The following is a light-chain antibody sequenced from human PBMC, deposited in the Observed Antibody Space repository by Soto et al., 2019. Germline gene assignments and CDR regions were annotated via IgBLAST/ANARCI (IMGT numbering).Light chain of an antibody. J-gene: IGLJ1*01. CDR1: SRDFGSYNR. V-gene: IGLV2-18*02. CDR3: SSYTSSNTYV. Sequence: QSALNPASSVSGGPGQTVPISRPRNSRDFGSYNRVSWYQQPPATAPKLMIYDVSNRPSGVPDRFSGSKSGNTASLTISGLQAEDEADYYCSSYTSSNTYVFGTGTKDNDL. CDR2: DVS.